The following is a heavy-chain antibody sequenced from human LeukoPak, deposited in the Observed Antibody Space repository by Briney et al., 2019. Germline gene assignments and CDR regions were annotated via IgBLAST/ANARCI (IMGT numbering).Heavy chain of an antibody. V-gene: IGHV4-39*01. J-gene: IGHJ6*03. CDR2: IYSSGST. Sequence: PSETLSLTCTVSGGSISSISYYWGWIRQPPGKGLEWIGSIYSSGSTYYNPSLKSRVTISVDTSKNQFSLKLSSVTAADTAVYYCASVRRGFGEFSKYYSYYYMDVWGKGTTVTVSS. CDR3: ASVRRGFGEFSKYYSYYYMDV. D-gene: IGHD3-10*01. CDR1: GGSISSISYY.